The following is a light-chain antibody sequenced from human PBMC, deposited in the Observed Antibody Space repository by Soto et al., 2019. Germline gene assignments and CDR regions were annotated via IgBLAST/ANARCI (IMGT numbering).Light chain of an antibody. CDR2: EAS. V-gene: IGKV1-5*01. CDR1: QTISSW. Sequence: DIQMTQSPSTLSGSVGDRVTITCRASQTISSWLAWYQQKPGKAPKLLIYEASSLEGGVPSRFSGSGSGTEFTLTISSLQPDDFATYYCQQYKSYSLTFGQGTKVDIK. CDR3: QQYKSYSLT. J-gene: IGKJ1*01.